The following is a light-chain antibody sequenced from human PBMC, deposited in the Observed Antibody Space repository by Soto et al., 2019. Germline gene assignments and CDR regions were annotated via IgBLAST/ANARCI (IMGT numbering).Light chain of an antibody. CDR3: QQYNNWPRT. V-gene: IGKV3-15*01. Sequence: EIVMTQSPATLSVSPGERATLSCRASQSVSSNLAWYQQKPGQAPRLLMYGASTRATGIPVRFIGSGSGTEFTLIISSLQSEDFAVYYCQQYNNWPRTFGQGTKVEIK. J-gene: IGKJ1*01. CDR1: QSVSSN. CDR2: GAS.